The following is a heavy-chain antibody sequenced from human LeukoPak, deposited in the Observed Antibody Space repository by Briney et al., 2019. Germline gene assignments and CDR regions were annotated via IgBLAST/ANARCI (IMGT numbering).Heavy chain of an antibody. CDR2: ISGSGGST. Sequence: GGSLRLSCAASGFTFSSYGMSWVRQAPGKGLEWVSAISGSGGSTYYADSVKGRFTISRDNSKNTLYLQMNSLRAEDTAVYYCAKDLSYGGNSGGDAFDIWGQGTMVTVSS. J-gene: IGHJ3*02. CDR1: GFTFSSYG. V-gene: IGHV3-23*01. D-gene: IGHD4-23*01. CDR3: AKDLSYGGNSGGDAFDI.